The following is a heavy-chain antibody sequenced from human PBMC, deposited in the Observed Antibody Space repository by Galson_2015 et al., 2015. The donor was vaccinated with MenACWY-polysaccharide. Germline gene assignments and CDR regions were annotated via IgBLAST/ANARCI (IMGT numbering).Heavy chain of an antibody. CDR3: ARGPYGMDV. Sequence: SLRLSCAVSGFTFKNYWMSWVRQAPGKGLEWVANIKKDGSEKYCVDSVKGRFTISRDNARNSLYLQMNGLRAEDTAVYYCARGPYGMDVWGQGTTVTVS. J-gene: IGHJ6*02. V-gene: IGHV3-7*01. CDR1: GFTFKNYW. CDR2: IKKDGSEK.